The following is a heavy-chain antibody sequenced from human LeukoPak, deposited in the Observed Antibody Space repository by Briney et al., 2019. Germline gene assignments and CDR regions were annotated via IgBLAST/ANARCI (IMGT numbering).Heavy chain of an antibody. CDR3: ARDPRPSYYYGMDV. J-gene: IGHJ6*02. D-gene: IGHD6-6*01. Sequence: PGGSLRLSCAASGFTFSSYWMHWVRQAPGKGLVWVSRINGDGSSTSYADSVKGRFTISRDNAKNTLYLQKNSLRAEDTAVYYCARDPRPSYYYGMDVWGQGTTVTVSS. CDR2: INGDGSST. V-gene: IGHV3-74*01. CDR1: GFTFSSYW.